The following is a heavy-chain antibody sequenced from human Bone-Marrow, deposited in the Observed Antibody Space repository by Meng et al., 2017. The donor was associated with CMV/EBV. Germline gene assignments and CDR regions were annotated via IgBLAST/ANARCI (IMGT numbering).Heavy chain of an antibody. CDR3: ARGAGGDFWSGYPGPFDY. CDR1: GGTFSSYA. V-gene: IGHV1-69*10. D-gene: IGHD3-3*01. Sequence: SVKVSCKASGGTFSSYAISWVRQAPGQGLEWMGGIIPILGIANYAQKFQGRVTITADKSTSTAYMELSSLRSEDTAVYYCARGAGGDFWSGYPGPFDYWGQGTLVTVSS. J-gene: IGHJ4*02. CDR2: IIPILGIA.